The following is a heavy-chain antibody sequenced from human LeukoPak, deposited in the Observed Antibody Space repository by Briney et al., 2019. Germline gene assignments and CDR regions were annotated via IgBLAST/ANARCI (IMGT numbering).Heavy chain of an antibody. CDR3: ARGGGPTYYYDSSGYYYDL. J-gene: IGHJ4*02. D-gene: IGHD3-22*01. CDR2: MNPNSGNQ. CDR1: GYTFTSYD. Sequence: GASVKVSCKASGYTFTSYDINWVRQATGQGLEWMGWMNPNSGNQGLAQKYQGRVTMTRNTSISTAYMELSSLRSEDTAVYYCARGGGPTYYYDSSGYYYDLWGQGTLVTVSS. V-gene: IGHV1-8*01.